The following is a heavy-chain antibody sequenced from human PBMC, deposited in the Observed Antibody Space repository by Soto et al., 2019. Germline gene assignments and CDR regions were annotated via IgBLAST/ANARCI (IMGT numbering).Heavy chain of an antibody. CDR3: ARRYGWLYFDY. CDR2: IYYSGST. CDR1: GGSVSSGNYY. D-gene: IGHD3-10*01. Sequence: SETLSLTCTVSGGSVSSGNYYWSWIRQPPGKRLEWIGYIYYSGSTNYNPSLKSRVTISVDTSKNQFSLKLTSVTAADTALYYCARRYGWLYFDYWGQGSLVTVSS. V-gene: IGHV4-61*01. J-gene: IGHJ4*02.